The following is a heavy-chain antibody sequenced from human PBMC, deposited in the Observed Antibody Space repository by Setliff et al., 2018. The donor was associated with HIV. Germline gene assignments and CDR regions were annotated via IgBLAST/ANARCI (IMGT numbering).Heavy chain of an antibody. J-gene: IGHJ6*03. D-gene: IGHD3-10*01. CDR3: ASYYGSGAHYPYYYYMDV. Sequence: ASVKVSCKASSEYTFTNFDINWVRQAPGQGLEWMGWMHPHSGNTDYTQKFQCRVTMTRNTSIRTAYMELSSLRSEDTAVYYCASYYGSGAHYPYYYYMDVWGKGTTVTVAS. CDR1: SEYTFTNFD. CDR2: MHPHSGNT. V-gene: IGHV1-8*02.